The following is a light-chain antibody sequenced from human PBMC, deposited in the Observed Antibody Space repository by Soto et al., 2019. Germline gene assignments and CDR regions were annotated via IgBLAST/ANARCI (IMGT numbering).Light chain of an antibody. Sequence: QAVVTQPASVSGSPGQSITISCTGTSSDAGGYKYVSWYQHYPGKVPKLLIYDVTNRPSGVSDRFSGSKSGNTASLTISGLQAEDEADYYCSSYTSGSSLVVFGGGTKLTVL. J-gene: IGLJ2*01. V-gene: IGLV2-14*03. CDR3: SSYTSGSSLVV. CDR2: DVT. CDR1: SSDAGGYKY.